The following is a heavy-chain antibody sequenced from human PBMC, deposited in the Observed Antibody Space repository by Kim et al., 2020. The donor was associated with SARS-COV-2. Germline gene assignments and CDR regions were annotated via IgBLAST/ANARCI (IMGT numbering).Heavy chain of an antibody. Sequence: PSLKSRITISLDTSKNQFSLQLTSVTATDTAVYFCARRGVVTSITFDAFDTWGQGTMVTVSS. V-gene: IGHV4-59*08. D-gene: IGHD2-21*02. CDR3: ARRGVVTSITFDAFDT. J-gene: IGHJ3*02.